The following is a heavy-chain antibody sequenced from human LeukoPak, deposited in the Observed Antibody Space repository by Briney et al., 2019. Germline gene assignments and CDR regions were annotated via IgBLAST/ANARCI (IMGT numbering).Heavy chain of an antibody. CDR2: ISAYNGNT. J-gene: IGHJ3*02. CDR1: GYTFTNYY. Sequence: ASVKVSCKASGYTFTNYYIHWVRQAPGQGLEWMASISAYNGNTNYAQKLQGRVTMTTDTSTSTAYMELRSLRSDDTAVYYCARGRDYYDSSGYAGIDDAFDIWGQGTMVTVSS. D-gene: IGHD3-22*01. V-gene: IGHV1-18*04. CDR3: ARGRDYYDSSGYAGIDDAFDI.